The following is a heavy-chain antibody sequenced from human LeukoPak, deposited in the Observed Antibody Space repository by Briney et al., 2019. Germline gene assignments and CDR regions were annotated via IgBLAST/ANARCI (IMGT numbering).Heavy chain of an antibody. CDR3: SKDTRDILTGYYNTAFDY. D-gene: IGHD3-9*01. V-gene: IGHV3-9*01. J-gene: IGHJ4*02. CDR1: GFPLDDYA. CDR2: ISWNSGNI. Sequence: GGSLRLSRAASGFPLDDYAMHWAPPAPGRGLGGVSGISWNSGNIRSAHSVKGRFTISRDKGKNSLFLKVNTLRAEDTALYYCSKDTRDILTGYYNTAFDYWGQGTLVTVSS.